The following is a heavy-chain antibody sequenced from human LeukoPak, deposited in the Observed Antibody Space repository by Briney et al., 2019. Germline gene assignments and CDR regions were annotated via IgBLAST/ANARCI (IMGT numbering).Heavy chain of an antibody. D-gene: IGHD3-22*01. J-gene: IGHJ4*02. Sequence: SSVKVSCKASGGTFSSYAISWVRQAPGQGLEWMGRIIPILGIANYAQKFQGRVTITADKSTSTAYMELSSLRSEDTAVYYCAREGRDMIVVVSHLDYWGQGTLVTVSS. CDR3: AREGRDMIVVVSHLDY. CDR1: GGTFSSYA. CDR2: IIPILGIA. V-gene: IGHV1-69*04.